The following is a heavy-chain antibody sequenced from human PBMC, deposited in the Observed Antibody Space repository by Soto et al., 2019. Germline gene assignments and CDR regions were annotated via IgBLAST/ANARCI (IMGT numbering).Heavy chain of an antibody. CDR2: ISYDGSNK. CDR1: GFTFSSYA. CDR3: ARGEPGPDFDY. V-gene: IGHV3-30-3*01. Sequence: QVQLVESGGGVVQPGRSLRLSCAASGFTFSSYAMHWVRQAPGKGLEWVAVISYDGSNKYYADSVKGRFTISRDNSKNTLYLQMNSLRAEDTAVYYCARGEPGPDFDYWCQGTLVTVSS. J-gene: IGHJ4*02. D-gene: IGHD1-26*01.